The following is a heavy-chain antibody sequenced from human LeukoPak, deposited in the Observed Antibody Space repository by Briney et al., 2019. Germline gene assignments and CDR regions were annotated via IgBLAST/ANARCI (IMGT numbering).Heavy chain of an antibody. Sequence: GGSLRLSCAASGFTFSSYEMNWVRQAPGKGLEWVSYITSSGSTTYYADSVKGRFTISRDNAKNSLYLQMNSLTAEDTAVYYCVREGPPQSSLYYFDYWGQGTLVTVSS. J-gene: IGHJ4*02. CDR1: GFTFSSYE. V-gene: IGHV3-48*03. CDR3: VREGPPQSSLYYFDY. D-gene: IGHD4-11*01. CDR2: ITSSGSTT.